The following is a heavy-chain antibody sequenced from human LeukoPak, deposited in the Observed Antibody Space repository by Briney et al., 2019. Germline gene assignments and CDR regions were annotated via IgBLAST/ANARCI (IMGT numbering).Heavy chain of an antibody. V-gene: IGHV1-69*04. Sequence: GASVKVSCKASGGTFSSYAISWVRQAPGQGLEWIGRIIPILGIANYAQKFQGRVTITADKSTSTAYMELSSLRSEDTAVYYCARGVDYDILTTGNWFDPWGQGTLVTVSS. CDR2: IIPILGIA. CDR3: ARGVDYDILTTGNWFDP. J-gene: IGHJ5*02. D-gene: IGHD3-9*01. CDR1: GGTFSSYA.